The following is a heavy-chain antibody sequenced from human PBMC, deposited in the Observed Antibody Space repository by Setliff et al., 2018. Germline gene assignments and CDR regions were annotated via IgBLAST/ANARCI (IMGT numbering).Heavy chain of an antibody. CDR3: ARDSGALGYCTGGICYDY. CDR2: FYSGGSTGGST. D-gene: IGHD2-15*01. J-gene: IGHJ4*02. Sequence: PSETLSLTCTVSGGSIRGFYWNWIRQPPGKELEWIGYFYSGGSTGGSTNYNPSLDNRVTISVDTSKNQFSLKLSSVTPADAAVYYCARDSGALGYCTGGICYDYWGQGTLVTVSS. CDR1: GGSIRGFY. V-gene: IGHV4-59*01.